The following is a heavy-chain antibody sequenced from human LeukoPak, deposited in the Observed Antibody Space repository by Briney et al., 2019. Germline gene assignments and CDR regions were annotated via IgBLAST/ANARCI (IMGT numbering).Heavy chain of an antibody. CDR2: IKQDGSEK. V-gene: IGHV3-7*01. D-gene: IGHD3-22*01. CDR3: ARDVTKVIVVVYDAFDI. CDR1: GFTFSSYW. Sequence: GGSLRLSCAASGFTFSSYWMSWVRQAPGKGLEWVAHIKQDGSEKYYVDSVKGRFTISRDNAKNSLYLQMNSLRAEDTAVYYCARDVTKVIVVVYDAFDIWGQGTMVTVSS. J-gene: IGHJ3*02.